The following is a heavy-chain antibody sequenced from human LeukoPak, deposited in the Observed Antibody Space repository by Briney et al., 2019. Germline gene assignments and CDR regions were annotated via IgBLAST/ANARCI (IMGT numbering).Heavy chain of an antibody. J-gene: IGHJ3*02. CDR1: GGSISSYY. V-gene: IGHV4-59*01. CDR3: ATNRGDAFNI. CDR2: FYYSGST. D-gene: IGHD4/OR15-4a*01. Sequence: SETLSLTCTVSGGSISSYYWSWVRQPPGKGLEWIGYFYYSGSTNYNPSLKSRVTLSGDTSKNQFSLKLSSVTAADTAVYYCATNRGDAFNIWGQGTTVTVSS.